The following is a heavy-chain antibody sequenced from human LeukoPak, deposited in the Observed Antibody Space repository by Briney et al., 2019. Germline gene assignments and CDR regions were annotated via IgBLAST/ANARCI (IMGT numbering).Heavy chain of an antibody. CDR3: ARVVAAAAALEVGMDV. D-gene: IGHD6-13*01. CDR2: IIPIFGTA. V-gene: IGHV1-69*06. Sequence: SVKVSCKASGGTFSSYAISWVRQAPGKGLEWMGGIIPIFGTANYAQKFQGRVTITADKSTSTAYMELSSLRSEDTAVYYCARVVAAAAALEVGMDVWGKGTTVTVSS. CDR1: GGTFSSYA. J-gene: IGHJ6*04.